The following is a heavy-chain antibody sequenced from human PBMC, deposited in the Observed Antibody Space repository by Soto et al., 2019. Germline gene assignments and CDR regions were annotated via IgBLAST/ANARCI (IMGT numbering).Heavy chain of an antibody. D-gene: IGHD4-17*01. Sequence: QVHLVESGGGVVQPGRSLSLSCIASGFTFNSYAMHWVRQSPGKGLEWLSHITYDGRNKNYAESVQGRFTISRDDSKNTLYLQMNSLRADDTAIYYCARGVYGNYFDPWGQGTLVTVSS. CDR3: ARGVYGNYFDP. CDR1: GFTFNSYA. CDR2: ITYDGRNK. J-gene: IGHJ5*02. V-gene: IGHV3-30*04.